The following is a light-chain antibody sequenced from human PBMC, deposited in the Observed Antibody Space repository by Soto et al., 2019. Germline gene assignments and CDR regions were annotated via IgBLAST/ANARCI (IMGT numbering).Light chain of an antibody. V-gene: IGKV3D-7*01. J-gene: IGKJ4*01. CDR1: QSVTSSY. CDR2: NAF. Sequence: EIVMTQSPATLSLSPGERATLSCRASQSVTSSYLSWYQQKPGQAPRLLIYNAFIRATGFPARFSGSGSGTVFTLTISSLQPEDVAVYYCQQDYHSLTFGGGTKVEIK. CDR3: QQDYHSLT.